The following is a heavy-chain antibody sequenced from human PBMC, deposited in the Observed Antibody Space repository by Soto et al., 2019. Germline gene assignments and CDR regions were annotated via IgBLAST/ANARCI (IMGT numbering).Heavy chain of an antibody. CDR3: VRGASGYYYVDS. V-gene: IGHV3-74*01. J-gene: IGHJ4*02. D-gene: IGHD3-22*01. Sequence: EVQLVESGGGLVQPGESLRLSCAASGFTFSSHWIHWVRQAPGKGLVWVSRINSGGSTTDYADSVKGRFTISRDNAKNTLYLQMNGLRGEDTAVYHCVRGASGYYYVDSWGQGTLVTVSS. CDR2: INSGGSTT. CDR1: GFTFSSHW.